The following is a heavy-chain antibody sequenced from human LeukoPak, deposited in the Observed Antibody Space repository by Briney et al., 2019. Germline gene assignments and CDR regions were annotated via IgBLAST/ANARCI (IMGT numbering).Heavy chain of an antibody. CDR2: INPNSGGT. V-gene: IGHV1-2*02. D-gene: IGHD4-11*01. J-gene: IGHJ4*02. CDR1: GYTFTGYY. Sequence: ASVKVSCKASGYTFTGYYMHWVRQAPGQGLEWMGWINPNSGGTNYAQKFQGRVTMTRDTSISTAYMELSRLRSDDTAVYYCAILSTVTTPPNYWGQGTLVIVSS. CDR3: AILSTVTTPPNY.